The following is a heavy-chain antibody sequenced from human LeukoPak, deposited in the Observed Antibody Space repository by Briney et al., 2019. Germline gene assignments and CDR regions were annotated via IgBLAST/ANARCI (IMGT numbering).Heavy chain of an antibody. V-gene: IGHV4-59*01. CDR1: GDSLSSYH. CDR3: ARGPTRYYFDY. J-gene: IGHJ4*02. CDR2: IYYSGNT. Sequence: SETLSLTCTVSGDSLSSYHWSWIRQPPGKGLEWIGYIYYSGNTNCNPSLKSRVTISVDTSNNQFSLNLSSVTAADTAVYYCARGPTRYYFDYWGQGTLVTVSS.